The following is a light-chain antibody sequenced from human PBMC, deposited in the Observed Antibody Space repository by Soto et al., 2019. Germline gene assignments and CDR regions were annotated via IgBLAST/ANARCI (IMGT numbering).Light chain of an antibody. CDR3: QQRSNWPLT. V-gene: IGKV3-11*01. CDR2: DAS. Sequence: EIVLTQSPATLSLSPGERATLSCRASQSVSSYLAGYHQKPGQAPRLLIYDASNRATGIPARFRGSGSGTDFTLTISSLEPEDFAVYYCQQRSNWPLTFGGGTKVEIK. J-gene: IGKJ4*01. CDR1: QSVSSY.